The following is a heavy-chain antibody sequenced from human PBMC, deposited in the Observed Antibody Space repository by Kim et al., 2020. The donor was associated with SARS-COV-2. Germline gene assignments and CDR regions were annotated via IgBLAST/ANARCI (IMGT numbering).Heavy chain of an antibody. CDR1: GYSFTSYW. Sequence: GESLKISCKGSGYSFTSYWIGWVRQMPGKGLEWMGIIYPGDSDTRYSPSFQGQVTISADKSISTAYLQWSSLKASDTAMYYCATSGVAAQAYYYYMDVWGKGTTVTVSS. D-gene: IGHD6-19*01. V-gene: IGHV5-51*01. CDR2: IYPGDSDT. CDR3: ATSGVAAQAYYYYMDV. J-gene: IGHJ6*03.